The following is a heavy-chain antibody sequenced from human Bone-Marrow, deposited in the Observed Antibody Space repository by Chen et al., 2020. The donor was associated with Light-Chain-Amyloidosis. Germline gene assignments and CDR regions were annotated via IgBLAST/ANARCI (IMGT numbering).Heavy chain of an antibody. J-gene: IGHJ6*02. CDR3: AITPVLLWCGDLRGGGMDV. CDR2: INHSGST. CDR1: GGSFSGYY. Sequence: QVQLQQWGAGLLKPSETLSLTCAVYGGSFSGYYWSWIRQPPGKGLEWIGEINHSGSTNYNPSLNSRVTISVDTSKNQFSLKLSSVTAADTAVYYCAITPVLLWCGDLRGGGMDVWGQGTTVTVSS. D-gene: IGHD3-10*01. V-gene: IGHV4-34*01.